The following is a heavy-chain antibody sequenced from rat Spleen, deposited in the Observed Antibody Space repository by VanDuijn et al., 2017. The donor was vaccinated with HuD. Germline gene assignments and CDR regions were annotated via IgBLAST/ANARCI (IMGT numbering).Heavy chain of an antibody. V-gene: IGHV2-43*01. CDR1: GFSLTNYH. Sequence: QVQLKESGPGLVQPSQTLSLTCTVPGFSLTNYHVSWLRHPPGKGLEWMGVIWTGGSTADNSALKSRLNISRDTSKSQVFLNMNSLQTEDTATYYCARVGYSSYVRYFDYWGQGVMVTVSS. J-gene: IGHJ2*01. CDR2: IWTGGST. CDR3: ARVGYSSYVRYFDY. D-gene: IGHD1-2*01.